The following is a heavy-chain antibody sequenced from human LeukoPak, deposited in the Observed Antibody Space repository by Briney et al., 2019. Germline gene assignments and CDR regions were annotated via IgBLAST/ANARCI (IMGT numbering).Heavy chain of an antibody. CDR2: IIPILGIA. J-gene: IGHJ6*02. D-gene: IGHD4-17*01. CDR1: GGTFSSYA. Sequence: ASVKVSCKASGGTFSSYAISWVRQAPGQGLEWMGRIIPILGIANYAQKFQGRVTITADKSTSTAYMELSSLRSEDTAVYYCARVLPDDYGDYALGLRGQADCYYGMDVWGQGTTVTVSS. V-gene: IGHV1-69*04. CDR3: ARVLPDDYGDYALGLRGQADCYYGMDV.